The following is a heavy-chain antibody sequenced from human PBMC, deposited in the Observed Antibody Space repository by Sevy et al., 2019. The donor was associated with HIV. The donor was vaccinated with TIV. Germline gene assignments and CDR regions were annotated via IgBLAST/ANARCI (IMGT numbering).Heavy chain of an antibody. V-gene: IGHV1-18*01. J-gene: IGHJ4*02. CDR1: GYTFTSYG. Sequence: VSVKVSCKASGYTFTSYGISWVRQAPGQGLEWMGWISAYNGNTNYTQKLQGRVTMTTDTSTSTAYMELRSLRSDDTAVYYSARGAPGAGGELIDYWGQGTLVTVSS. D-gene: IGHD1-26*01. CDR2: ISAYNGNT. CDR3: ARGAPGAGGELIDY.